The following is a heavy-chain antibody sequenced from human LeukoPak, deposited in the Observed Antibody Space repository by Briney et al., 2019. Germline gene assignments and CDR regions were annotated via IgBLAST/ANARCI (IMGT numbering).Heavy chain of an antibody. V-gene: IGHV3-9*01. J-gene: IGHJ6*02. Sequence: GGSLTLSCTVSGFTFDDYAMHWARHTPGKGLEWVAGITWNRDNIGYGDSVKGRFTISRDNVKNVLYLQMNSLRPEDTALYYCAKDLSSAITSALVLDVWGQGTTVTVS. CDR3: AKDLSSAITSALVLDV. D-gene: IGHD3-22*01. CDR2: ITWNRDNI. CDR1: GFTFDDYA.